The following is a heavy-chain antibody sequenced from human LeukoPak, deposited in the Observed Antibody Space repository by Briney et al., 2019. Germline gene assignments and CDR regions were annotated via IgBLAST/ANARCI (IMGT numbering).Heavy chain of an antibody. V-gene: IGHV3-48*03. D-gene: IGHD3-22*01. Sequence: GGSLRLSCAASGFTFSSYEMNWVRQAPGKGLEWVSYIRSSGTTIYYADSVKGRFTISRDNAKNSLYLQMNSLRAEDTAVYYCARSSSGYYSCFDYWGQGTLVSVSS. J-gene: IGHJ4*02. CDR3: ARSSSGYYSCFDY. CDR1: GFTFSSYE. CDR2: IRSSGTTI.